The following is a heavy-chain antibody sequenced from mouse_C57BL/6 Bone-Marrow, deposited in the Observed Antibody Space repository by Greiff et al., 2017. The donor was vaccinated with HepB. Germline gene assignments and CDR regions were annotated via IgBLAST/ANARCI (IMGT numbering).Heavy chain of an antibody. Sequence: VQLQQSGTVLARPGASVKMSCKTSGYTFTSYWMHWVKQRPGQGLEWIGAIYPGNSDTSYNQKFKGKAKLTAVTSASTAYMERSSLTNEDSAVYYCTRLNWAYYAMDYWGQGTSVTVSS. CDR3: TRLNWAYYAMDY. V-gene: IGHV1-5*01. CDR2: IYPGNSDT. CDR1: GYTFTSYW. D-gene: IGHD4-1*01. J-gene: IGHJ4*01.